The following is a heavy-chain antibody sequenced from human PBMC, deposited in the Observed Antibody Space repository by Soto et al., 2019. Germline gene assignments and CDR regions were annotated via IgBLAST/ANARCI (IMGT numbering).Heavy chain of an antibody. V-gene: IGHV4-34*01. Sequence: SETLSLTCAVYGGSFSGYYWSWIRQPPGKGLEWIGEINHSGSTNYNPFLKSRVTISVDTSKNQFSLKLSSVTAADTAVYYCARGPGGYCGGDCYAFDIWGQGTMVTVSS. CDR3: ARGPGGYCGGDCYAFDI. D-gene: IGHD2-21*02. J-gene: IGHJ3*02. CDR1: GGSFSGYY. CDR2: INHSGST.